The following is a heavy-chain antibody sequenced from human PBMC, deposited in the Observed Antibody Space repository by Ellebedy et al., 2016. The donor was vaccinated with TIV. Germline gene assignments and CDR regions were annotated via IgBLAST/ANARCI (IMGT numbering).Heavy chain of an antibody. D-gene: IGHD3-9*01. CDR1: GFTFSSYS. Sequence: GGSLRLSXAASGFTFSSYSMNWVRQAPGKGLEWVSSISSSSSYIYYADSVKGRFTISRDNAKNSLYLQMNSLRAEDTAVYYCARQPRLRYFDWLPYGMDVWGQGTTVTVSS. CDR3: ARQPRLRYFDWLPYGMDV. J-gene: IGHJ6*02. V-gene: IGHV3-21*01. CDR2: ISSSSSYI.